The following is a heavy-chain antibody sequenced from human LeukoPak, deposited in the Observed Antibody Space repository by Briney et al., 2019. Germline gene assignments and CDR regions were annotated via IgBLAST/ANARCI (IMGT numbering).Heavy chain of an antibody. CDR3: AKRRGLELLYYYYMDV. CDR2: ISYSSNTI. V-gene: IGHV3-9*01. CDR1: GFSFDEYA. D-gene: IGHD1-7*01. Sequence: GGSLRLSCAASGFSFDEYAMHWVRQVPGKGLEWVSGISYSSNTIGYVDSVKGRFTISRDNAKHSLYLQMNSLRAEDTAVYYCAKRRGLELLYYYYMDVWGKGTTVTVSS. J-gene: IGHJ6*03.